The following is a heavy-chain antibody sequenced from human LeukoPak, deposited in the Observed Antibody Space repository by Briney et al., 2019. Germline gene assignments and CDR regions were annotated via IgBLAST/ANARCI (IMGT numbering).Heavy chain of an antibody. CDR1: GYSFTTHW. J-gene: IGHJ4*02. CDR2: IYPDDSDT. Sequence: GEALKISCXASGYSFTTHWIGWVRQMTGKGLEWMWIIYPDDSDTKYSPSFQGHVTISADKSISTAFLQWSSLKASDTAMYYCASATGSYSYFDYWGQGTLVTVSS. V-gene: IGHV5-51*01. CDR3: ASATGSYSYFDY. D-gene: IGHD1-26*01.